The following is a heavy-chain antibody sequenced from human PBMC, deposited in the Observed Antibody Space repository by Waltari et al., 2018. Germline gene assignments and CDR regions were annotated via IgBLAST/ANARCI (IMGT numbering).Heavy chain of an antibody. CDR1: GFTFSSYS. V-gene: IGHV3-21*01. CDR3: ARDFDYGGTGGHAFDI. Sequence: EVQLVESGGGLVKPGGSLRLSCAASGFTFSSYSMNWVRQAPGKGMEWVSAISSSSSYKYNADAGKGRFTISRDNAKNSRYLQMNSLRAEDTAVYYCARDFDYGGTGGHAFDIWGQGTMVTVSS. CDR2: ISSSSSYK. D-gene: IGHD4-17*01. J-gene: IGHJ3*02.